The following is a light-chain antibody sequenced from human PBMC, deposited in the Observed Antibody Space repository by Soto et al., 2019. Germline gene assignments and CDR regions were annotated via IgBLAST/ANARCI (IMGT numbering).Light chain of an antibody. Sequence: EIVLTQSPGTLSLSPGERATLSCRASQSVSSSYLAWYQQKPDQAPRLLIYGASITATGIPDRVIGSGSAADFTLTISRLEPEDFAVDYCQQYGSSYTFGQGTKLEIK. V-gene: IGKV3-20*01. CDR2: GAS. J-gene: IGKJ2*01. CDR1: QSVSSSY. CDR3: QQYGSSYT.